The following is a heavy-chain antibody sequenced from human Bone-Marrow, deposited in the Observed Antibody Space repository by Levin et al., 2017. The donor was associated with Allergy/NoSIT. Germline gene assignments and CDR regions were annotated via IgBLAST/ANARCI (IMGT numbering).Heavy chain of an antibody. Sequence: GESLKISCAASGFTFSSYAMSWVRQAPGKGLEWVSAISGSGGSTYYADSVKGRFTISRDNSKNTLYLQMNSLRAEDTAVYYCAKLRYFDWLLPDYWGQGTLVTVSS. D-gene: IGHD3-9*01. CDR2: ISGSGGST. CDR3: AKLRYFDWLLPDY. V-gene: IGHV3-23*01. J-gene: IGHJ4*02. CDR1: GFTFSSYA.